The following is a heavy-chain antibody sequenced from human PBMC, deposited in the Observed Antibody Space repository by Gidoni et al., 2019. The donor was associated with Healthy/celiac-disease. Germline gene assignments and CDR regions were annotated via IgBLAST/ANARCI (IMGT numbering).Heavy chain of an antibody. CDR1: GFTLISYA. CDR2: ISCNGSKK. J-gene: IGHJ4*02. CDR3: ARDLLTMVRGVTPGY. V-gene: IGHV3-30-3*01. Sequence: QVQLVEAGGGVVQPGRALRLSCAAFGFTLISYAMHWVRQAPGKGLEWVAGISCNGSKKDYADSVKGRFTISRDNSKNTLYLQMNSLRAEYTAVYYYARDLLTMVRGVTPGYWGQGTLVTVSS. D-gene: IGHD3-10*01.